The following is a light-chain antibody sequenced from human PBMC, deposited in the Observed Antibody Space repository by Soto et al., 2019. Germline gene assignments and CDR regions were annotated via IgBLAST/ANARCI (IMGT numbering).Light chain of an antibody. CDR1: QSVSSN. Sequence: EIVMTQSPGTLSVSPGERATLSCRASQSVSSNLAWYRQKPGQAPRLPIYGASNRATGIPARFSGSGSGTEFTLTISSLEPEDFAVYYCQQRINWPPAWAFGQGTKVDIK. J-gene: IGKJ1*01. V-gene: IGKV3D-15*01. CDR2: GAS. CDR3: QQRINWPPAWA.